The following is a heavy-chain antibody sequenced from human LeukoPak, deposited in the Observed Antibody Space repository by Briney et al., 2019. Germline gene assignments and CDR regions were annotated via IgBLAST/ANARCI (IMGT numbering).Heavy chain of an antibody. CDR2: ISGRGIST. CDR3: ANLLSTNSGSGSPFEN. V-gene: IGHV3-23*01. J-gene: IGHJ4*02. Sequence: GGSLRLSCEASGFTFSSYAMTWVRQASGGGLEWVSAISGRGISTYYADSVKGRFTISRDNSRNTLFLQMNSLRAEDTAVYYCANLLSTNSGSGSPFENWGQGTLVTVSS. CDR1: GFTFSSYA. D-gene: IGHD3-10*01.